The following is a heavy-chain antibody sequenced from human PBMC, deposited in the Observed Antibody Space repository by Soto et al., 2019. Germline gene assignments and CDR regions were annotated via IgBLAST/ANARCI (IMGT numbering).Heavy chain of an antibody. CDR1: GYTFTGYY. CDR2: INPNSGGT. CDR3: AVIAARDDAFDI. D-gene: IGHD6-6*01. J-gene: IGHJ3*02. Sequence: ASVKVSCKASGYTFTGYYMHWVRQAPGQGLEWMGWINPNSGGTNYAQKFQGWVTMTRDTSISTAYMELSRLRSDDTAVYYGAVIAARDDAFDIWGQGTMVTVSS. V-gene: IGHV1-2*04.